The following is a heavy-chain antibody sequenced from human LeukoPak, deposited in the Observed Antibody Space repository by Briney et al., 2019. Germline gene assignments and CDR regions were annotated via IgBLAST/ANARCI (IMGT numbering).Heavy chain of an antibody. CDR3: ARGRRITMVRGVKKYGMDV. V-gene: IGHV4-34*01. D-gene: IGHD3-10*01. CDR2: IIHSGST. CDR1: GGSCSGYY. Sequence: SETLSLTCAVYGGSCSGYYWRWIRQPPGKGLEWIGEIIHSGSTNYNPSLKSRVTISVDTSKNQFSLKLSSVTAADTAVYYCARGRRITMVRGVKKYGMDVWGQGTTVTVS. J-gene: IGHJ6*02.